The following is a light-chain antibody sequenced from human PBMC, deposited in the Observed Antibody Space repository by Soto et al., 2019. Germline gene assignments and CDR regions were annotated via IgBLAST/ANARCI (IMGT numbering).Light chain of an antibody. Sequence: DIVMTQSPLSLPVTPGEPASISCRSSQSLLHSNGYNYLDWYLQKPGQSPQLLIYLGSNRAYXVPDRFSGSASGTDFTLKISRVEAEDVGVYYCMQPLQSWKFGQGTKV. J-gene: IGKJ1*01. CDR2: LGS. CDR1: QSLLHSNGYNY. CDR3: MQPLQSWK. V-gene: IGKV2-28*01.